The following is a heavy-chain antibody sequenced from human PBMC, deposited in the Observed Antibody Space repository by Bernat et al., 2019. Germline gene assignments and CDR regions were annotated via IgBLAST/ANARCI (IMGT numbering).Heavy chain of an antibody. CDR3: ARGRLVESSGYYYPYGMDV. J-gene: IGHJ6*02. V-gene: IGHV4-30-2*01. CDR2: IYYCGNI. D-gene: IGHD3-22*01. CDR1: GDSISSAGYS. Sequence: QLQLQESGSGLVKPSQTLSLTCAVSGDSISSAGYSWNWIRQPPGKGLEWIGNIYYCGNIYYNPSLSSRVTISADRSRNQFSLKLTSVTAADTAVYYCARGRLVESSGYYYPYGMDVWGQGTTVTVSS.